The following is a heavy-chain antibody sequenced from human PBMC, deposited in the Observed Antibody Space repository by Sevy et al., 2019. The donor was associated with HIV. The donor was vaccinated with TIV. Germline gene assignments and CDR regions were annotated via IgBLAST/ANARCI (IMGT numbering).Heavy chain of an antibody. Sequence: GGSLRLSCAASGFTFSGSAMHWVRQASGKGLEWVGRIRSKANSYATAYAASVKGRFTISRDDSKNTAYLQMISLKTEDTAVYYCTRHWEMADYGDYKIYFDYWGQGTLVTVSS. J-gene: IGHJ4*02. D-gene: IGHD4-17*01. CDR3: TRHWEMADYGDYKIYFDY. CDR1: GFTFSGSA. CDR2: IRSKANSYAT. V-gene: IGHV3-73*01.